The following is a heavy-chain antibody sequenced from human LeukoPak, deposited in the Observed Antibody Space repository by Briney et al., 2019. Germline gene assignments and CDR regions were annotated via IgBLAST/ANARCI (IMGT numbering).Heavy chain of an antibody. Sequence: GGSLRLSCAASRFTFSRFGMHWVRQAPGKGLEWVSGISGRDYSDHADSVKGRFTISRDNSKNTLYLQMNSLKTEDTAVYYCTTRVKGYWGQGTLVTVSS. V-gene: IGHV3-23*01. J-gene: IGHJ4*02. CDR3: TTRVKGY. CDR1: RFTFSRFG. CDR2: ISGRDYS. D-gene: IGHD1-14*01.